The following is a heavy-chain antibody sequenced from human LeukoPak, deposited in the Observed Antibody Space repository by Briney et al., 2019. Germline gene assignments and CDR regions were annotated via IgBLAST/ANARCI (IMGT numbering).Heavy chain of an antibody. J-gene: IGHJ5*02. CDR2: MNPDRGHT. CDR3: ARARSVRDQLNALSSWFDP. V-gene: IGHV1-8*02. CDR1: GYTFSDFV. D-gene: IGHD5-24*01. Sequence: GASVKASCKSSGYTFSDFVINWVRQAAEQGLEWMGWMNPDRGHTGYALKFQCRVTMTRDTTTKTAYMELTSLRSQATAGQYFARARSVRDQLNALSSWFDPWGQGTLVTVSS.